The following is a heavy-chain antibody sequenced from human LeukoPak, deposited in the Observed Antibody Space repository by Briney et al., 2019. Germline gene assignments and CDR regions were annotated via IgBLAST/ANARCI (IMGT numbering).Heavy chain of an antibody. V-gene: IGHV4-34*01. D-gene: IGHD3-9*01. CDR1: GGSFSGYY. Sequence: SETLSLTCAVYGGSFSGYYWSWIRQPPGKGLEWIGVINHSGSTNYNPSLKSRVTISVDTSKNQFSLKLRSVTAADTAVYYCARAPTRSSDTVTGYLFDSWGQGTLVTVSS. J-gene: IGHJ4*02. CDR3: ARAPTRSSDTVTGYLFDS. CDR2: INHSGST.